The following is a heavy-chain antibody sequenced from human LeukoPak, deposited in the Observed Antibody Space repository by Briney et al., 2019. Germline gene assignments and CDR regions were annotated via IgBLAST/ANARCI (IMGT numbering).Heavy chain of an antibody. D-gene: IGHD2-2*01. CDR2: IIPILGIA. J-gene: IGHJ5*02. Sequence: SVKVSCKASGGTFSSYAISWVRQAPGQGLEWMGRIIPILGIANYAQKFQGRVTITADKSTSTAYMELSSLRSEDTAVYYCARDQGVGNIVVVPAAPKGWFDPWGQGTLVTVSS. V-gene: IGHV1-69*04. CDR1: GGTFSSYA. CDR3: ARDQGVGNIVVVPAAPKGWFDP.